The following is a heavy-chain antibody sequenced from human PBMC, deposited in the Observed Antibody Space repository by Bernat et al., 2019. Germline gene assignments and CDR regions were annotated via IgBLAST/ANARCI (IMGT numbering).Heavy chain of an antibody. CDR3: AKDHGGKTGAFDY. CDR1: GFTFSGSA. J-gene: IGHJ4*02. CDR2: IRSKANSYAT. V-gene: IGHV3-73*02. D-gene: IGHD1-1*01. Sequence: EVQLVESGGGLVQPGGSLKLSCAASGFTFSGSAMHWVRQASGKGLEWVGRIRSKANSYATAYAASVKGRFTISRDDSKNTAYLQMNSLKTEDTAVDYCAKDHGGKTGAFDYWGQGTLVTVSS.